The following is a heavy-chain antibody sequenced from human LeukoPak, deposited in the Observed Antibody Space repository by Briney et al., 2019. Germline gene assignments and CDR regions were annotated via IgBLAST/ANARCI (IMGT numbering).Heavy chain of an antibody. J-gene: IGHJ4*02. CDR1: GGSISSYY. Sequence: PSETLSLTCTVSGGSISSYYWSWIRQPPGKGLEWIGYIYYSGGTNYNPSLKSRVTISVDTSKNQFSLKLSSVTAADTAVYYCARGRFGEGIDYWGQGTLVTVSS. CDR3: ARGRFGEGIDY. CDR2: IYYSGGT. V-gene: IGHV4-59*01. D-gene: IGHD3-10*01.